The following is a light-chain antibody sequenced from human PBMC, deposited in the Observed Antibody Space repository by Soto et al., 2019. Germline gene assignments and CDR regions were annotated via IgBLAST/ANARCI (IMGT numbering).Light chain of an antibody. CDR1: SGHSSDI. CDR3: ETWDTNTRV. V-gene: IGLV4-60*03. J-gene: IGLJ2*01. CDR2: LEGSGSY. Sequence: QPVLTQSSSASASLGSSVKLTCTLSSGHSSDIIAWHQQQPGKAPRYLMKLEGSGSYNKGSGVPDRFSGSSSGADRYLTISNLQSEDEADYYCETWDTNTRVFGGGTKATVL.